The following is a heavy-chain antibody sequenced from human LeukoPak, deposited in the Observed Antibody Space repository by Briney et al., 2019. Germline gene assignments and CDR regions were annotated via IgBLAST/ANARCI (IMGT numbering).Heavy chain of an antibody. CDR3: ARQKIGYCSSTSCYTQRGAYYYYGMDV. D-gene: IGHD2-2*02. CDR1: GYTFTSYY. Sequence: ASVKVSCKASGYTFTSYYMHWVRQAPGQGLEWVGIINPSGGSTSYAQKFQGRVTMTRDTSTSTVYMELSSLRSEDTAVYYCARQKIGYCSSTSCYTQRGAYYYYGMDVWGQGTTVTVSS. V-gene: IGHV1-46*01. J-gene: IGHJ6*02. CDR2: INPSGGST.